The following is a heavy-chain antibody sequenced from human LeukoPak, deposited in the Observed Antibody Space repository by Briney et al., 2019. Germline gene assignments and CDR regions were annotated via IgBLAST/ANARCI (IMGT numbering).Heavy chain of an antibody. J-gene: IGHJ6*02. D-gene: IGHD3-9*01. V-gene: IGHV1-24*01. Sequence: ASVKVSCKVSGYTLTELSMHWVRQAPGKGLEWMGGFDPEDGETIYAQKFQGRVTMTEDTSTDTAYMELSSLRSEDTAVYYCATEGKYYDILTGYYGYYYYGMDVWGQGTTVTVSS. CDR2: FDPEDGET. CDR1: GYTLTELS. CDR3: ATEGKYYDILTGYYGYYYYGMDV.